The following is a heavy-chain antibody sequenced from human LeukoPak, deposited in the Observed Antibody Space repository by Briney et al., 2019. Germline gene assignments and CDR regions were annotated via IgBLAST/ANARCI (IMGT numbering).Heavy chain of an antibody. V-gene: IGHV3-23*01. D-gene: IGHD6-19*01. CDR1: GGSISSSSYY. Sequence: PSETLSLTCTVSGGSISSSSYYWGWIRQPPGKGLEWVSAISGSGGSTYYADSVKGRFTISRDNSKNTLYLQMNSLRAEDTVVYYCAKDHMWSSGWYHWFDPWGQGTLVTVSS. J-gene: IGHJ5*02. CDR3: AKDHMWSSGWYHWFDP. CDR2: ISGSGGST.